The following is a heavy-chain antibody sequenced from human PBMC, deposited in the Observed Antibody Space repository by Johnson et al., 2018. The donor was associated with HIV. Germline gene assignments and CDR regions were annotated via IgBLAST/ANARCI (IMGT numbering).Heavy chain of an antibody. V-gene: IGHV3-33*01. J-gene: IGHJ3*01. CDR1: GFTFSSYG. Sequence: QVQLVESGGGVVQPGRSLRLSCAASGFTFSSYGMHWVRQAPGKGLEWVAVIWYDGSNKYYADSVKGRFTISRDNAKNSLYLQMNSLRAEDTALYYCARRPNHDILTGKGGTFDVWGHGTMVTVSS. D-gene: IGHD3-9*01. CDR3: ARRPNHDILTGKGGTFDV. CDR2: IWYDGSNK.